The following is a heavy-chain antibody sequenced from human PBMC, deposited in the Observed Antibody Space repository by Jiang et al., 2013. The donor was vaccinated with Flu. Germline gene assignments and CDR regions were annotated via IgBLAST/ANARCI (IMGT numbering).Heavy chain of an antibody. CDR2: ISYSGST. D-gene: IGHD2-21*01. J-gene: IGHJ6*02. Sequence: GLVKPSETLSLTCTVSGGSISNYYWSWIRQPPEKGLEWIGYISYSGSTNYNPSLKSRVTISVDTSKNQFSLKLSSVTAADTALYYCARDRGDSSPPYGLDVWGQGTTVTVSS. V-gene: IGHV4-59*13. CDR3: ARDRGDSSPPYGLDV. CDR1: GGSISNYY.